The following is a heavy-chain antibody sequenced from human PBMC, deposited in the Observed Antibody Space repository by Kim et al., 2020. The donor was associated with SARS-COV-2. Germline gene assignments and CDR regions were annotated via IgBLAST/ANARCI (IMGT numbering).Heavy chain of an antibody. J-gene: IGHJ4*02. CDR3: ARAPVGYFDY. CDR2: IYYSGTT. Sequence: SETLSLTCTVSGGSISRSTYYWGWIRQPPGKGLEWIGSIYYSGTTYYNPSLKSRVTISVDTSKNQFSLKLSSVTAADTAVYYCARAPVGYFDYWGQGTLVTVSS. V-gene: IGHV4-39*07. CDR1: GGSISRSTYY.